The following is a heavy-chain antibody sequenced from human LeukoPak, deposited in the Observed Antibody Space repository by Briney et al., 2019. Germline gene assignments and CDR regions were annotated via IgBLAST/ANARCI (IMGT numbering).Heavy chain of an antibody. Sequence: GASVKVSCKASGYTFTSYGISWVRQAPGQGLEWMGWISAYNGNTNYAQKLQGRVTMTTDTSTSTAYMELRSLRSDDTAAYYCARSVKNTSPTANFDYWGQGTLVTVSS. J-gene: IGHJ4*02. CDR1: GYTFTSYG. V-gene: IGHV1-18*01. CDR2: ISAYNGNT. CDR3: ARSVKNTSPTANFDY. D-gene: IGHD2-2*01.